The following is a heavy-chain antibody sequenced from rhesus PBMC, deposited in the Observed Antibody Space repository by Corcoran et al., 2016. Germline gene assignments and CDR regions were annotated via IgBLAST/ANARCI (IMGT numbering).Heavy chain of an antibody. CDR2: LYGGRRST. J-gene: IGHJ4*01. CDR3: ARVGGFDY. D-gene: IGHD2-21*01. V-gene: IGHV4S10*01. CDR1: GGSISDTYR. Sequence: QVQLQESGPGVVKPSETLSLTCAVSGGSISDTYRWTWIRQPPGKGLEWIGYLYGGRRSTNSNPSLKRRVTISKDTSKNQFSVKLSSVTAADTAVYYCARVGGFDYWGQGVLVTVSS.